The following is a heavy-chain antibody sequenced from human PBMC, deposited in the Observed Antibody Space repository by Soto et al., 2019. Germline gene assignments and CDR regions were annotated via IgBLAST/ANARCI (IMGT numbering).Heavy chain of an antibody. V-gene: IGHV4-39*01. J-gene: IGHJ6*02. CDR3: APLSVSLSGPYGIHV. Sequence: SETLSLTCSVSGYSVGSSDYYWAWIRQPPGKGLEWIGSMLYSGLTYYNPSLKSRVTLSVDTSKNQFSVRLNSVTASDTAVYYCAPLSVSLSGPYGIHVWGQGTTVTVSS. CDR2: MLYSGLT. D-gene: IGHD2-15*01. CDR1: GYSVGSSDYY.